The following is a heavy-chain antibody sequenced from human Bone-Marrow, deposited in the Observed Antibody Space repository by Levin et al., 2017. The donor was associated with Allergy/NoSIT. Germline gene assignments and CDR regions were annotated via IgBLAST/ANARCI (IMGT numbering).Heavy chain of an antibody. Sequence: SVKVSCKAFGGTFKNYGFSWLRQAPGQGLQWMGGFIRVSNTPKYAQEFLGRVTITVDESADTAYMQLNSLRSDDSAVYYCARDRWVTAPGFFDYWGQGTLVTVSS. V-gene: IGHV1-69*13. J-gene: IGHJ4*02. CDR3: ARDRWVTAPGFFDY. CDR1: GGTFKNYG. CDR2: FIRVSNTP. D-gene: IGHD2-21*02.